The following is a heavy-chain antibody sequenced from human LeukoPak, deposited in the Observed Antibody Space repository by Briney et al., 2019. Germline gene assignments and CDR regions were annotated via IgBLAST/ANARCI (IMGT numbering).Heavy chain of an antibody. J-gene: IGHJ4*02. CDR1: GFTFSSYW. V-gene: IGHV3-7*01. CDR3: AKDKDAGAAAYYFDY. CDR2: IKQDGSEK. Sequence: GGSLRLSCAASGFTFSSYWMSWVRQAPGKGLEWVANIKQDGSEKYYVDSVKGRFTISRDNAKNSLYLQMNSLRAEDTALYYCAKDKDAGAAAYYFDYWGLGTLVTVSS. D-gene: IGHD1-26*01.